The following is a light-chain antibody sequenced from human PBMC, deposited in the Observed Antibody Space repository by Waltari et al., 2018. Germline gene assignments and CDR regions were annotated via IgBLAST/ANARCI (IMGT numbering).Light chain of an antibody. J-gene: IGLJ3*02. CDR2: DVS. V-gene: IGLV2-14*01. CDR1: SSDVRGSNS. CDR3: SSYTSSSTWV. Sequence: QSALTQPASVSGSPGQSITISCTGTSSDVRGSNSVSWYQQHPGKAPKLMIYDVSKRPSGVSNRFSGSKSGNTASLTISGLQAEDEADYYCSSYTSSSTWVFGGGTKVTVL.